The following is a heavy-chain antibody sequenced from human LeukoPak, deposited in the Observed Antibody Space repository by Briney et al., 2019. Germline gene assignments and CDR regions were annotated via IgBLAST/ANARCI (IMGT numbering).Heavy chain of an antibody. CDR1: GGSFSGYY. J-gene: IGHJ4*02. V-gene: IGHV4-34*01. CDR3: AIGYYFDY. CDR2: INPSGST. Sequence: SETLSLTCAVYGGSFSGYYWSWIRQPPGKGLEWIGEINPSGSTNYNPSLKSRVTISVDTSKNQFSLKLSSVTAADTAVYYCAIGYYFDYWGQGTLVTVSS.